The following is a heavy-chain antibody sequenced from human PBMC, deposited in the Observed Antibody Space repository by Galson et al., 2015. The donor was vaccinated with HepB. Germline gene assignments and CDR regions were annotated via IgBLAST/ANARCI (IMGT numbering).Heavy chain of an antibody. D-gene: IGHD6-19*01. CDR1: GFTFDDYA. CDR2: ISSNSGSI. Sequence: SLRLSCAASGFTFDDYAMPWVRQAPGKGLEWVSGISSNSGSIGYADYVKGRFTISRDNAKNSLYLQMNSLRAEDTALYYRAKDLAAGDSSARGSFDIWGQGTMVTVSS. V-gene: IGHV3-9*01. CDR3: AKDLAAGDSSARGSFDI. J-gene: IGHJ3*02.